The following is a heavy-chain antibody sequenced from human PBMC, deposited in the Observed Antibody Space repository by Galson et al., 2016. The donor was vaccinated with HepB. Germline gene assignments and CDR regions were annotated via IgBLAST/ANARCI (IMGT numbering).Heavy chain of an antibody. V-gene: IGHV3-30*04. Sequence: SLRLSCAASGFTFSSYAMHWVRQAPGKGLEWVAFISYDGSNKYYADSVKGRFTISRDNAKSSLYLQMNSLRAEDTTVYYCARVMVDYHYWSNKPKHYYSGMDVWGQGTTVTVSS. D-gene: IGHD3-3*01. J-gene: IGHJ6*02. CDR2: ISYDGSNK. CDR1: GFTFSSYA. CDR3: ARVMVDYHYWSNKPKHYYSGMDV.